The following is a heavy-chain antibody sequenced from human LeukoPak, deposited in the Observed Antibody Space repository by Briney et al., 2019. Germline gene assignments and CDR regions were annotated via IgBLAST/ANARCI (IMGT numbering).Heavy chain of an antibody. D-gene: IGHD5-18*01. Sequence: SETLSLTCTVSGGSISSYYWSWIRQPAGKGLEWIGRLYTSGSTNHNPSLKSRVTMSVDTSKNQFSLKLSSVTAADAAVYYCARTTPMSTIDYWGQGTLVTVSS. CDR2: LYTSGST. CDR1: GGSISSYY. V-gene: IGHV4-4*07. J-gene: IGHJ4*02. CDR3: ARTTPMSTIDY.